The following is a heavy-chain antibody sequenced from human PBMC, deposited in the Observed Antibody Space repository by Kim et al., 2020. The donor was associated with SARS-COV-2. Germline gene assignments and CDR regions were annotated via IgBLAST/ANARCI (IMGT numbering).Heavy chain of an antibody. D-gene: IGHD1-26*01. CDR3: AKDGILSGSSPGGDY. Sequence: GGSLRLSCAASGFTFSTYAMSWVRQAPGKGLEWVSAIGGIGITTYYAESVKGRFTASRDNSKNTVYLQMSSLRAGDTAVYYCAKDGILSGSSPGGDYWGQGTLVTVSS. J-gene: IGHJ4*02. V-gene: IGHV3-23*01. CDR2: IGGIGITT. CDR1: GFTFSTYA.